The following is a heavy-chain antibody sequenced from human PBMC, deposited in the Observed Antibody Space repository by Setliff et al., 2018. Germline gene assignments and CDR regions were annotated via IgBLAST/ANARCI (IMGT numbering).Heavy chain of an antibody. Sequence: ASVKVSCKASGGTFSSYAISWVRQAPGQGLEWMGWISAYNGNTNYAQKLQGRVTMTTDTSTSTAYMELSTLRSEDTAVYYCARARYCSSTSCYYYYYMDVWGKGTTVTVSS. V-gene: IGHV1-18*01. D-gene: IGHD2-2*01. CDR3: ARARYCSSTSCYYYYYMDV. CDR2: ISAYNGNT. CDR1: GGTFSSYA. J-gene: IGHJ6*03.